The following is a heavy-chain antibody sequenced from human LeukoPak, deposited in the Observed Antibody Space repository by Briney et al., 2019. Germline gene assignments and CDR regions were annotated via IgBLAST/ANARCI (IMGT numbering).Heavy chain of an antibody. Sequence: ASVKVSCKASGYTFTNYYMHWVRQAPGQGLEWMGIINPSGGGTSYAQKFQGRVTMTRDMSTNTFYMELSSLRFDDTAVYYCARDVSYSGSRDAWWFDPWGQGTLVTVSS. CDR3: ARDVSYSGSRDAWWFDP. D-gene: IGHD6-13*01. J-gene: IGHJ5*02. CDR1: GYTFTNYY. V-gene: IGHV1-46*01. CDR2: INPSGGGT.